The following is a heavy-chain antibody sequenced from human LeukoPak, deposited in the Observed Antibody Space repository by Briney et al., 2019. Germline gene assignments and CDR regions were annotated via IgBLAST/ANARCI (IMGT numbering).Heavy chain of an antibody. Sequence: PSETLSLTCTVSGVPINTYFWSWIRQPPGKGLEWIGYVYYNGITNYNPSLKSRVSISLDTSKNQFSLRLNSVTAAETAVYYCASQLGGTTFHWGQGTLATVSS. CDR2: VYYNGIT. CDR3: ASQLGGTTFH. V-gene: IGHV4-59*01. J-gene: IGHJ4*02. D-gene: IGHD1/OR15-1a*01. CDR1: GVPINTYF.